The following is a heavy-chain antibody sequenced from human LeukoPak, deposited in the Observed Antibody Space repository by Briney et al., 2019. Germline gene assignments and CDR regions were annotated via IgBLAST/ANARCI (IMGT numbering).Heavy chain of an antibody. CDR3: ARGTLNIPGEHGAFDY. J-gene: IGHJ4*02. Sequence: PGGSLRLSCAASGFTFSSYGMHWVRQAPGKGLEWVSSISTSSSYIYYADSVKGRFTISRANAKNSLYLQMNSLKAEDTAVYYCARGTLNIPGEHGAFDYWGQGTLVTVSS. V-gene: IGHV3-21*01. CDR2: ISTSSSYI. CDR1: GFTFSSYG. D-gene: IGHD1-14*01.